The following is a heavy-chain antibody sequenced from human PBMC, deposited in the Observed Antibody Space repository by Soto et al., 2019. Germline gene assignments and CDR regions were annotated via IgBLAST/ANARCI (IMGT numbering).Heavy chain of an antibody. V-gene: IGHV1-69*01. D-gene: IGHD1-26*01. J-gene: IGHJ4*02. CDR3: ARDRRGIVGISS. CDR1: GDTFGSYV. CDR2: IIPIAGTA. Sequence: QVQLVQSGAEVKKPGSSVKLSCKASGDTFGSYVITWVRQAPGQGPEWMGGIIPIAGTAHYAQKFQGRIMITADDSTYTAYMELSGLRSEDTALYFCARDRRGIVGISSWGQGTLVTVSS.